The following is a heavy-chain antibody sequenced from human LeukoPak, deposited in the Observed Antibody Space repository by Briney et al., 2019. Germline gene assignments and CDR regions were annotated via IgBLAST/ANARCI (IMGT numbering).Heavy chain of an antibody. CDR1: GFTFSTYS. V-gene: IGHV3-21*01. D-gene: IGHD5-12*01. J-gene: IGHJ4*02. CDR3: VRGGYRGYDYEY. CDR2: ISPNSDYK. Sequence: GGSLRLSCAASGFTFSTYSMNWPRLAPGKGLEWVSSISPNSDYKHYADSLKGRFTISRDNAKNSLYLQMNSLRAEDTAVYYCVRGGYRGYDYEYWGQGTLVTVSS.